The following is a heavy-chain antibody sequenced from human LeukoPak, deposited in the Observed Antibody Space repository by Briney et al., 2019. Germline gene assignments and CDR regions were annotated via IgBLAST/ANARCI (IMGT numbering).Heavy chain of an antibody. CDR1: GGTFSSYA. Sequence: ASVKVSCKASGGTFSSYAISWVRQAPGQGLEWMGGIIPIFGTANYAQKFQGRVTITADESTSTAYMELSSLRSEDTAVYYCARAHYGTASPAGGLWGQGTLVTVSS. CDR2: IIPIFGTA. V-gene: IGHV1-69*13. CDR3: ARAHYGTASPAGGL. D-gene: IGHD1-1*01. J-gene: IGHJ4*02.